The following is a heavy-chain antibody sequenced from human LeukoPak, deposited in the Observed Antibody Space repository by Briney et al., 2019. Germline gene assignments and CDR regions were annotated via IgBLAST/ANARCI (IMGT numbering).Heavy chain of an antibody. Sequence: ASVKVSCKVSGYTSTDYLIHWVRQVPGQGLEWMGWMNPNSGDTSYAQRFHDRVMMTRDTSVTTVYLEATSLTSDDTAVFYCASKAGNFQLRPTFDFWGQGTLLIVSS. J-gene: IGHJ4*02. D-gene: IGHD1-1*01. CDR3: ASKAGNFQLRPTFDF. CDR2: MNPNSGDT. V-gene: IGHV1-2*02. CDR1: GYTSTDYL.